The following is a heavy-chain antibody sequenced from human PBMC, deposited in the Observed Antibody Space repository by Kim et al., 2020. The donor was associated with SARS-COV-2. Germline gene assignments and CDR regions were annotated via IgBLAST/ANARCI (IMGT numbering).Heavy chain of an antibody. Sequence: NYAQKFQGRVTITADKSTSTAYMERSSLRSEDTAVYYCARVRDGYNNFDYWGQGTLVTVSS. CDR3: ARVRDGYNNFDY. J-gene: IGHJ4*02. D-gene: IGHD5-12*01. V-gene: IGHV1-69*04.